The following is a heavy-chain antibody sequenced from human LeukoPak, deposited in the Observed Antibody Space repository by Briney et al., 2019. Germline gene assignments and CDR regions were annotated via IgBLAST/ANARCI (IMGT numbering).Heavy chain of an antibody. V-gene: IGHV3-7*01. D-gene: IGHD6-19*01. CDR1: GFTFSSYW. CDR3: VRGGTSGWDWYFDL. Sequence: GGSLRLSCAASGFTFSSYWMSWVRQAPGKGLEWVANIKQDESEKYYVDSVKGRYTISRDNAKNSLYLQMNSLRAADTAVYYCVRGGTSGWDWYFDLWGRGTLVTVSS. J-gene: IGHJ2*01. CDR2: IKQDESEK.